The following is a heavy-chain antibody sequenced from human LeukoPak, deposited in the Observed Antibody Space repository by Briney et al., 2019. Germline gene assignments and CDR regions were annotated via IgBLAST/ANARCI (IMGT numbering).Heavy chain of an antibody. D-gene: IGHD3-3*01. J-gene: IGHJ4*02. V-gene: IGHV4-39*01. CDR1: GGSISSSDFW. CDR2: FYYNGSP. Sequence: SETLSLTCTVSGGSISSSDFWWGWIRQPPGKGLEWITNFYYNGSPYYNPSLEGRVTISVDASKNQFSLKLSSVTAADTAMYYCARRGQSTAWSFDYWGQGTLVTVSS. CDR3: ARRGQSTAWSFDY.